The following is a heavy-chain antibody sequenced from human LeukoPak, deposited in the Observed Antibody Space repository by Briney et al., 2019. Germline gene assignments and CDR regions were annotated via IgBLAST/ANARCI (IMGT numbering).Heavy chain of an antibody. CDR3: ASTTYDYDTSGHYFLDY. CDR1: GGSINSYY. J-gene: IGHJ4*02. CDR2: IYTSGTT. Sequence: SETLSLTCTVSGGSINSYYWSLIRQPAGKGLEWIGRIYTSGTTNYNPSLKSRVTMSVDTSKNHFSLQLRSVTAADTAVYYCASTTYDYDTSGHYFLDYWGQGSLVTVSS. V-gene: IGHV4-4*07. D-gene: IGHD3-22*01.